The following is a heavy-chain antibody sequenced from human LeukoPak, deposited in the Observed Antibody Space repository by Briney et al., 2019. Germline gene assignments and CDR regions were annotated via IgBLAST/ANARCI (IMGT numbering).Heavy chain of an antibody. CDR1: GFTFSSYW. CDR2: INTDGSST. Sequence: GGSLRLSCAASGFTFSSYWMHWVRHAPGKGLVWVSRINTDGSSTSYADSVKGRFTISRDNAKNTLYLQMNSLRAEDTAVYYCAVPPYDFWSGPIGYWGQGTLVTVSS. D-gene: IGHD3-3*01. J-gene: IGHJ4*02. CDR3: AVPPYDFWSGPIGY. V-gene: IGHV3-74*01.